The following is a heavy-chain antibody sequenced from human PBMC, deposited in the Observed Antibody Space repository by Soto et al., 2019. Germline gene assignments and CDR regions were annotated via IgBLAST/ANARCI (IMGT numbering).Heavy chain of an antibody. Sequence: ASVKVSCKASGYTFTSYGISWVRQAPGQGLEWMGWISAYNGNTNYAQKLQGRVTMTTDTSTSTAYMELRSPRSDDTAVYYCARDYGSGSSPDAFDTWGPGTPVTVS. CDR3: ARDYGSGSSPDAFDT. J-gene: IGHJ3*02. V-gene: IGHV1-18*04. D-gene: IGHD6-19*01. CDR1: GYTFTSYG. CDR2: ISAYNGNT.